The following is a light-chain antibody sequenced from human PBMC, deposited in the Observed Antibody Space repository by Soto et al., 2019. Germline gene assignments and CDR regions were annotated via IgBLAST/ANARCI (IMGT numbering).Light chain of an antibody. CDR3: TSYAGGNNV. J-gene: IGLJ1*01. CDR2: EVN. CDR1: SSDVGGYNY. Sequence: QSALTQPPSASRSPGQSVTISCTGTSSDVGGYNYVSWYQQYPGKVPKLMVYEVNKRPSGVPDRFSGSKSGNTASLTVSGLQAEDEADYYCTSYAGGNNVFGTGTKLTVL. V-gene: IGLV2-8*01.